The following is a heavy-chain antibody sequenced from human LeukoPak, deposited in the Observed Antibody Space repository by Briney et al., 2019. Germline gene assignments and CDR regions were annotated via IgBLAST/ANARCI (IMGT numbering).Heavy chain of an antibody. D-gene: IGHD1-26*01. CDR1: GFTFDDYA. J-gene: IGHJ6*01. V-gene: IGHV3-43*02. CDR3: AKARWEHPLEF. CDR2: INENGDIA. Sequence: GGSLRLSCAASGFTFDDYAMHWVRQGPGKSLEWVSLINENGDIAYYGDSVRGRLTVSRDNAKNSLYLQMNSLTTEDTTLYYRAKARWEHPLEFWGQRTRVPVPS.